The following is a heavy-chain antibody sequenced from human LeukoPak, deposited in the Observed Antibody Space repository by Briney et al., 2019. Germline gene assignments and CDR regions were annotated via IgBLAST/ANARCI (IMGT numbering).Heavy chain of an antibody. CDR2: IYWSDDQ. J-gene: IGHJ4*02. V-gene: IGHV2-5*01. CDR3: ADSDYGDYGDY. D-gene: IGHD4-17*01. CDR1: GFLLSTSGVG. Sequence: SGPTLANPTQTLTLPYTFSGFLLSTSGVGVGWIGQPPGKALEWLALIYWSDDQRYDPSLKSRLTITEDTSKTQVVLTMTNMDPVDTAKYYSADSDYGDYGDYWGQGTLVTVSS.